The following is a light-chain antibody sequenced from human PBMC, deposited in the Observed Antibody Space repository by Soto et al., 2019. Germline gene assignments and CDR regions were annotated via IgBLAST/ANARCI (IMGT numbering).Light chain of an antibody. CDR1: QSVSSD. CDR3: QQYNNWPLT. CDR2: GAS. V-gene: IGKV3D-15*01. Sequence: EIVMTQSPATLSVSPGERATLSCRASQSVSSDLAWYQQKPGQAPRLLIYGASSRATGIPDRFSGSGSGTDFTLTISSLQSEDFAVYYCQQYNNWPLTFGQGTRLEIK. J-gene: IGKJ5*01.